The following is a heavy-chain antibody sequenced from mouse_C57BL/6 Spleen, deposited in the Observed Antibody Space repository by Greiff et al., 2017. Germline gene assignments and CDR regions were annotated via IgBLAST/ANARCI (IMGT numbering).Heavy chain of an antibody. Sequence: VQLQQSGPELVKPGASVKISCKASGYSFTSYYIHWVKQRPGQGLEWIGWIYPGSGNTKYNEKFKGKATLTADPSSSTAYMQLSSLTSEDSAVYYCARRYGSTFDYWGQGTTLTVSS. J-gene: IGHJ2*01. CDR3: ARRYGSTFDY. CDR2: IYPGSGNT. CDR1: GYSFTSYY. V-gene: IGHV1-66*01. D-gene: IGHD1-1*01.